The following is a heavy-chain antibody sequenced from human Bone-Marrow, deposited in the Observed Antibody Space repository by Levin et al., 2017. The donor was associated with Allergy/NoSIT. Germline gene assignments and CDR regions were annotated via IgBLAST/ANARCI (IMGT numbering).Heavy chain of an antibody. CDR2: VWFDGSNN. V-gene: IGHV3-33*01. Sequence: TGESLKISCAGSGFIFRNYAMHWVRQAPGKGLEWVAAVWFDGSNNYYADSVRGRFTLSRDNSKNTLSLEMNNLRVEDTAMYYCVRDSGISFDIWGRGTMVSVSS. D-gene: IGHD3-10*01. CDR1: GFIFRNYA. J-gene: IGHJ3*02. CDR3: VRDSGISFDI.